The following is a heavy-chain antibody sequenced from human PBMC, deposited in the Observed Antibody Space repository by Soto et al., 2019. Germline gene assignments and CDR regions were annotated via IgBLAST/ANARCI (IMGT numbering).Heavy chain of an antibody. CDR2: IAGSGGHT. D-gene: IGHD2-2*01. V-gene: IGHV3-23*01. J-gene: IGHJ6*02. CDR3: AKLLDCSSTSCYDYYYYYGMDV. CDR1: GFTLSSLA. Sequence: GGSLRLSCAASGFTLSSLAMSWVRQAPGKGLEWVSVIAGSGGHTYYADSVKGRFTISRDTSRNTLYLQMNSLRAEDTAVYYCAKLLDCSSTSCYDYYYYYGMDVWGQGTTVTVSS.